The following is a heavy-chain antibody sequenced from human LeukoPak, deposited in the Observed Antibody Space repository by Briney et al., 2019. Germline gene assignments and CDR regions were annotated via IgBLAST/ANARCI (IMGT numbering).Heavy chain of an antibody. Sequence: GGSLRLSCAASGFIFSSFNIHWVRQAPGKGLEWVSSITPSGDGTYYAASVKGRFTISRDNSENTLYLQMDSLRADDTAKYYCAKDSPVATWWGQGTLVTVSS. D-gene: IGHD1-26*01. CDR1: GFIFSSFN. CDR2: ITPSGDGT. J-gene: IGHJ4*02. V-gene: IGHV3-23*01. CDR3: AKDSPVATW.